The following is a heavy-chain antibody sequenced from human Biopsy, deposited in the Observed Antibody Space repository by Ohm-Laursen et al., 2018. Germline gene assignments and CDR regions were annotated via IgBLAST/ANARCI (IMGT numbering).Heavy chain of an antibody. CDR2: FAPENGKT. Sequence: AASVKVSCKVSGYTLTALSMHWVRQAPGRGLEWMGGFAPENGKTIYAQKFQGRITMTEDTSTDTAYMELSSLRSEDTAVYYCAADINVWNVNYWGQGTLVIVSS. D-gene: IGHD1-1*01. CDR1: GYTLTALS. CDR3: AADINVWNVNY. J-gene: IGHJ4*02. V-gene: IGHV1-24*01.